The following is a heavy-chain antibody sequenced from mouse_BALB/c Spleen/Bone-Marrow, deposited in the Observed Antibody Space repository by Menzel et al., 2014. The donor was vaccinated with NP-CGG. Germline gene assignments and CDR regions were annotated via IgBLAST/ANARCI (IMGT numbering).Heavy chain of an antibody. V-gene: IGHV2-9*02. CDR2: IRAGGST. Sequence: VQLQQSGPGLVAPSPTLSITCTASGFSLSNYGVHWVRQPPGKSLEWLGVIRAGGSTNYDSDIMSRLSSNKDNSKNQVFLKMNRLQPDASAMCYCARYYGSSESWFAYWGQGTLVTASA. CDR1: GFSLSNYG. J-gene: IGHJ3*01. CDR3: ARYYGSSESWFAY. D-gene: IGHD1-1*01.